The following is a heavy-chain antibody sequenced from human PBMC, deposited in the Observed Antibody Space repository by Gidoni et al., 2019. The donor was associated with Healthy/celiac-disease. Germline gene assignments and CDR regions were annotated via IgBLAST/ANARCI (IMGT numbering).Heavy chain of an antibody. D-gene: IGHD1-26*01. Sequence: QVQLVQSGAEVKKPGASVKVSCKASGYTFTSYAMHWVRQAPGQRLEWMGWINAGNGNTKYSQKFQGRVTITRDTSASTAYMELSSLRSEDTAVYYCARATGVGATTAFDYWGQGTLVTVSS. V-gene: IGHV1-3*01. CDR2: INAGNGNT. CDR1: GYTFTSYA. J-gene: IGHJ4*02. CDR3: ARATGVGATTAFDY.